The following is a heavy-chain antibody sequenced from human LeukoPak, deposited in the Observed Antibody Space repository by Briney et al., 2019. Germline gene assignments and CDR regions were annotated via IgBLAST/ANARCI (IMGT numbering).Heavy chain of an antibody. CDR2: INPNSGGT. Sequence: ASVKVSCKASGYTFTGYYMHWVRQAPGQGLEWMGWINPNSGGTNYAQKFQGRVTMTRDTSISTAYMELSRLRSDDTAVYYCARDSGYCSSTSCYRSWFDPWGQGTLVTVSS. CDR3: ARDSGYCSSTSCYRSWFDP. J-gene: IGHJ5*02. D-gene: IGHD2-2*01. CDR1: GYTFTGYY. V-gene: IGHV1-2*02.